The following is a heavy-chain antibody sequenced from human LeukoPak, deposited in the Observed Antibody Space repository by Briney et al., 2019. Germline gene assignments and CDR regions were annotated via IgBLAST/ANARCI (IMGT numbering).Heavy chain of an antibody. J-gene: IGHJ4*02. CDR3: VRTPPNWGFDY. Sequence: ASVKVSCKASGGTFSSYAISWVRQATGQGLEWMGWMSPNSGDTGYAQKFQGRVTMTSDSSISTAYMELSSLRSEDTAIYYCVRTPPNWGFDYWGQGTLVTVSS. CDR2: MSPNSGDT. V-gene: IGHV1-8*02. D-gene: IGHD7-27*01. CDR1: GGTFSSYA.